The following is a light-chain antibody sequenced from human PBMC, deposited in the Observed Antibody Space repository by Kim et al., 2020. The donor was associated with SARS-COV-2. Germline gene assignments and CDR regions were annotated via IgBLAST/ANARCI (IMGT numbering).Light chain of an antibody. Sequence: GQRVTISCSGSASNIGSNAVTWYQQLPGTAPRLLFYNMTQRPSGVPDLFSGSKSGTSASLAISGLDSEDEGDYYCAAWDDSLNGPVFGGGTQLTVL. CDR2: NMT. CDR1: ASNIGSNA. J-gene: IGLJ3*02. CDR3: AAWDDSLNGPV. V-gene: IGLV1-44*01.